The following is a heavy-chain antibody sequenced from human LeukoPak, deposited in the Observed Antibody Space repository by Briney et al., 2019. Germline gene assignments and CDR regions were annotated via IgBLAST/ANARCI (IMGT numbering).Heavy chain of an antibody. V-gene: IGHV4-59*01. CDR2: IYYSGST. CDR3: ARALRGYSGYDPPDYYYYYGMDV. D-gene: IGHD5-12*01. J-gene: IGHJ6*04. Sequence: SSETLSLTCTVSGGSISSYYWSWIRQPPGKGLEWIGYIYYSGSTNYHTSLKSRVTISVDTSKNKFSLKLSSVTAADTAVYYCARALRGYSGYDPPDYYYYYGMDVWGKGTTVTVSS. CDR1: GGSISSYY.